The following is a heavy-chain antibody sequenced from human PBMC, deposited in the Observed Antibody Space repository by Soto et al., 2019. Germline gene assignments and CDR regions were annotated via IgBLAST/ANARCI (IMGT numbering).Heavy chain of an antibody. D-gene: IGHD3-22*01. CDR3: ARGSMNYYDSSGYYDDY. CDR2: IYSGGST. V-gene: IGHV3-53*01. J-gene: IGHJ4*02. CDR1: GFTVSSNY. Sequence: GGSLRLSCAASGFTVSSNYMSWVRQAPGKGLEWVSVIYSGGSTYYADSVKGRFTISRDNSKNTLYLQMNSLRAEDTAVYYCARGSMNYYDSSGYYDDYWGQGTLVTVSS.